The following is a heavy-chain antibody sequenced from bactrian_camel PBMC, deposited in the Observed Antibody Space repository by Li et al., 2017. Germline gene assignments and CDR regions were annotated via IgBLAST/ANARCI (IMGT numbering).Heavy chain of an antibody. Sequence: HVQLVESGGGSVQSGGSLRLSCVASGYIRSANCMGWFRHVSGKEREGVAFIHSSRGDTMYTDSVRGRFTISQDNAKNTLYLQMNGLKPEDTAMYYCAADLHPGLCEDIGKNAAVVAANTDGFWGQGTQVTVS. CDR2: IHSSRGDT. J-gene: IGHJ4*01. D-gene: IGHD3*01. CDR3: AADLHPGLCEDIGKNAAVVAANTDGF. V-gene: IGHV3S53*01. CDR1: GYIRSANC.